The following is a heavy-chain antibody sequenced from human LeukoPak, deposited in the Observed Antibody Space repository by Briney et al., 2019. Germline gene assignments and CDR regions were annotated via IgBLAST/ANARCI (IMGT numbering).Heavy chain of an antibody. CDR3: AKDNSGGSYNWGAFDI. CDR2: ISGSGDNT. Sequence: GGSLRLSCAASGFIFKNYAMSWVRQAPRRGLEWVSAISGSGDNTYSADSVKGRFTISRDNSNNTLYLQMNSLRAEDSAVYYCAKDNSGGSYNWGAFDIWGQGTMVTVSS. CDR1: GFIFKNYA. J-gene: IGHJ3*02. V-gene: IGHV3-23*01. D-gene: IGHD3-16*01.